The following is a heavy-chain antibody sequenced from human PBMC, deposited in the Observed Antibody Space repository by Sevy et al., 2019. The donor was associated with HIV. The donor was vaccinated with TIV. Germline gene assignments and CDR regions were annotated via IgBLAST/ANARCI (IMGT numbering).Heavy chain of an antibody. CDR1: GYTFTSYD. J-gene: IGHJ3*02. D-gene: IGHD3-10*01. V-gene: IGHV1-8*01. CDR2: MNPNSGNT. CDR3: VGGGYGSWYDLDI. Sequence: ASVKVSCKASGYTFTSYDINWVRQATGQGLEWMGWMNPNSGNTGYAQKFQGRVTMTRNTSISTAYMELSSLSSEDTAVYYCVGGGYGSWYDLDIWGQGTMVTVSS.